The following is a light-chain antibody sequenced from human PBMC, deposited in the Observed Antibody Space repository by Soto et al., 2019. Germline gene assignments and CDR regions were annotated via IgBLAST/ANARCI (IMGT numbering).Light chain of an antibody. Sequence: DNQITQSPSSLSASVGDRVTVTCRASQSISIYLNWYQLKPGKAPNLLMYGALYLKSGVTTRFSGSGSGTDFTLTISSLQPEDLAIYYCQQTYTTPEITFGQGPRMGIK. CDR3: QQTYTTPEIT. J-gene: IGKJ5*01. V-gene: IGKV1-39*01. CDR2: GAL. CDR1: QSISIY.